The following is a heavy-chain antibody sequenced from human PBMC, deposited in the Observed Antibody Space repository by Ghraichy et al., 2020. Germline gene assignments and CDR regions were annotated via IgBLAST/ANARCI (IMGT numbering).Heavy chain of an antibody. CDR2: ITHGGDIT. D-gene: IGHD2-15*01. J-gene: IGHJ4*02. Sequence: GGSLRLSCAASGFTFSNYVMSWVRQAPGKGLEWVSSITHGGDITYYEDSVKGRFTISRDNSKNTLYLQMNSLRAEDTAVYYCAPLGYCSDGTCSSGHYWGQGTLVIVST. CDR1: GFTFSNYV. V-gene: IGHV3-23*01. CDR3: APLGYCSDGTCSSGHY.